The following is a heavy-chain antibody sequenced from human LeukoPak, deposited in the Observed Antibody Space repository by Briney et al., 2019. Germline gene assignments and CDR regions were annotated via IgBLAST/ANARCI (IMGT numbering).Heavy chain of an antibody. J-gene: IGHJ5*02. Sequence: ASVKVSCKVSGYTLTELSMHWVRQAPGKGLEWMGGFDPEDGETIYAQKFQGRVTMTEDTSTDTAYMELSRLESDDTALYYCATCKTRGNFYFSWGQGTLVTVSS. CDR2: FDPEDGET. CDR3: ATCKTRGNFYFS. V-gene: IGHV1-24*01. D-gene: IGHD2-21*02. CDR1: GYTLTELS.